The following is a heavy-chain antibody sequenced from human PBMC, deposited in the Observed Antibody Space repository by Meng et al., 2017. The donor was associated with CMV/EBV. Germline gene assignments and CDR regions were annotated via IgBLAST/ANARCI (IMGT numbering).Heavy chain of an antibody. CDR2: INHRGST. V-gene: IGHV4-34*01. CDR1: GGSFSGYY. D-gene: IGHD6-6*01. Sequence: GSLRLSCAVYGGSFSGYYWSWIRQPPGKGLEWIGEINHRGSTNYNPSLKSRVTISVDTSKNQFSLKLSSVTAADTAVYYCASARAARYRYYYYYGMDVWGQGTTVTVSS. J-gene: IGHJ6*02. CDR3: ASARAARYRYYYYYGMDV.